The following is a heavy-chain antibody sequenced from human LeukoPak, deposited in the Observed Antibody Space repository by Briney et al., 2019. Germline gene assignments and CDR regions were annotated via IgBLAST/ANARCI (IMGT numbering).Heavy chain of an antibody. J-gene: IGHJ4*02. CDR1: GFTFSSYS. CDR2: ISSSSSYI. V-gene: IGHV3-21*01. D-gene: IGHD4-23*01. CDR3: ASLGGAYGGRLDY. Sequence: GGSLRLSRAASGFTFSSYSMNWVRQAPGKGLKWVSSISSSSSYIYYADSVKGRFTISRDNAKNSLYLQMNSLRAEDTAVYYCASLGGAYGGRLDYWGQGTLVTVSS.